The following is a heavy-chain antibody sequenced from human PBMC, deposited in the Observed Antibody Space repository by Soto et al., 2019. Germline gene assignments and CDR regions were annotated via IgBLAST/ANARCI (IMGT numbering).Heavy chain of an antibody. Sequence: GGSLRLSCAASGFTFSSYGMHWVRQAPGKGLEWVAVISYDGSNKYYADSVKGRFTISRDNSKNTLYLQMNSLRAEDTAVYYCAKEAAVAGLVYYFDYWGQGTLVTVSS. V-gene: IGHV3-30*18. CDR2: ISYDGSNK. J-gene: IGHJ4*02. CDR3: AKEAAVAGLVYYFDY. D-gene: IGHD6-19*01. CDR1: GFTFSSYG.